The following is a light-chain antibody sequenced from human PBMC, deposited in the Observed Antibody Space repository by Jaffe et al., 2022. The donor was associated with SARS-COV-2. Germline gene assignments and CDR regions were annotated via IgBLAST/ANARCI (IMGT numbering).Light chain of an antibody. CDR3: QQYNNWPRT. J-gene: IGKJ1*01. CDR1: QSVASY. CDR2: GAS. Sequence: EIVMTQSPATLSVSPGERATLSCRASQSVASYLAWYQHKPGQAPRLLISGASTRATGVPARFSGSGSGTEFTLTISSLQSEDFAVYYCQQYNNWPRTFGQGTKVEIK. V-gene: IGKV3-15*01.